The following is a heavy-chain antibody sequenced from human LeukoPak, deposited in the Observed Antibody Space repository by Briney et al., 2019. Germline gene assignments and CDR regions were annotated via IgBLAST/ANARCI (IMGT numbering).Heavy chain of an antibody. CDR3: ARDRDLLGYCTNGVCYKGYDY. D-gene: IGHD2-8*01. J-gene: IGHJ4*02. CDR1: GGSISSSSYY. Sequence: SETLSLTCTVSGGSISSSSYYWGWIRQPPGKGLEWIGSIYYSGSTYYNPSLKSRVTISVDTSKNQFSLKLSSVTAADTAVYYCARDRDLLGYCTNGVCYKGYDYWGQGTLVTVSS. CDR2: IYYSGST. V-gene: IGHV4-39*02.